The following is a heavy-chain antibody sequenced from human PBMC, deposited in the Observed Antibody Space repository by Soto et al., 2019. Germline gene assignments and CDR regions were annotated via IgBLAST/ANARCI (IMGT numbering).Heavy chain of an antibody. D-gene: IGHD5-18*01. CDR2: LRGSGGST. CDR3: ASTLAYTSGYFGRY. Sequence: GGALRLSFSASGFTFTSYAMSWVRPAPGKGLEWVSDLRGSGGSTYCDDSVQGRFTISRDNSKNTLYLQMSSLRAEDTAVYYCASTLAYTSGYFGRYWGQGT. J-gene: IGHJ4*02. CDR1: GFTFTSYA. V-gene: IGHV3-23*01.